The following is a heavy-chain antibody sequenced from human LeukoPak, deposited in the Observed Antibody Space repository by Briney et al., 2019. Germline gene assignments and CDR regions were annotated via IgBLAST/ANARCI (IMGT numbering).Heavy chain of an antibody. CDR1: GFTFSSYW. CDR2: IKQDGSEK. V-gene: IGHV3-7*01. CDR3: ARDGRYYYGSSGYPYPDY. D-gene: IGHD3-22*01. J-gene: IGHJ4*02. Sequence: HPGGSLRLSCAASGFTFSSYWMSWVRQAPGEGLEWVANIKQDGSEKYYVDSVKGRFTISRDNAKNSLYLQMNSLRAEDTAVYYCARDGRYYYGSSGYPYPDYWGQGTLVTVSS.